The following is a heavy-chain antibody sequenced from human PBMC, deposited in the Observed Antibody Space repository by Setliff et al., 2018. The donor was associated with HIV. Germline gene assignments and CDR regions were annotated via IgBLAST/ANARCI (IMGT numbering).Heavy chain of an antibody. CDR2: VYHSGST. V-gene: IGHV4-38-2*01. Sequence: KTSETLSLTCAVSGFSISRSYYWAWIRQPPGKGLEWIASVYHSGSTHYNPSLKSRVAISVDTSKNQFSLRVSSVTATGTAVYFCARGGGVAVTTTGGTASFDYWGQGTLVTVSS. CDR1: GFSISRSYY. CDR3: ARGGGVAVTTTGGTASFDY. J-gene: IGHJ4*02. D-gene: IGHD2-15*01.